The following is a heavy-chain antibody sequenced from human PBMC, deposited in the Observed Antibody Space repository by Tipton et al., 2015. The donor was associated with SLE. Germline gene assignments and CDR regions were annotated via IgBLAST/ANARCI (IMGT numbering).Heavy chain of an antibody. CDR2: INHSGRT. CDR1: GGSFSGYY. V-gene: IGHV4-34*01. J-gene: IGHJ3*02. D-gene: IGHD6-19*01. CDR3: ARPFEGAGTAFDI. Sequence: TLSLTCSVYGGSFSGYYWSWIRQPPGKGLEWIGEINHSGRTNYNPSLKSRVTISVDTSKNQFSLKLSSVTAADTAVYYCARPFEGAGTAFDIWGQGTMVTVSS.